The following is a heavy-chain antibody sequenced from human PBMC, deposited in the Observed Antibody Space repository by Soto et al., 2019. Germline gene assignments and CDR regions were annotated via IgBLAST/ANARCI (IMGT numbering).Heavy chain of an antibody. J-gene: IGHJ4*02. Sequence: TGGSLRLSCAASGFTFSSYAIHWVRQAPGKGLEWVAVISRDGTNKYYVDSVKGRFTISRDNSRNTLYLQMNSLRHEDAAVYYCARSRSGAVADSFDFWGQGTLVTVSS. D-gene: IGHD3-10*01. CDR1: GFTFSSYA. CDR2: ISRDGTNK. V-gene: IGHV3-30*04. CDR3: ARSRSGAVADSFDF.